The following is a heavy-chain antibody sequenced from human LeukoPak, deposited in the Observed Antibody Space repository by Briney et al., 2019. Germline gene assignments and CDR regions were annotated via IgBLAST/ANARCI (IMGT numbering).Heavy chain of an antibody. Sequence: SETLSLTCTVSGGSISSYYWSWIRQPAGKGLEWVGHIYNFGSTNYNPSLKGRVTISVDTSKNQFSLKLSSVTAADTAVYYCARAIVVVVTAPPYWYFDLWGRGTLVTVSS. CDR1: GGSISSYY. CDR3: ARAIVVVVTAPPYWYFDL. V-gene: IGHV4-4*07. CDR2: IYNFGST. D-gene: IGHD2-21*02. J-gene: IGHJ2*01.